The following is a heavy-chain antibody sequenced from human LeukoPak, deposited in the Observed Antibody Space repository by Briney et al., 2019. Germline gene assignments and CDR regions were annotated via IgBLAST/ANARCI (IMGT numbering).Heavy chain of an antibody. CDR3: ARAQREYYDSSGYYRTDENWFDP. D-gene: IGHD3-22*01. Sequence: ASVKVSCTASGYTFTSYGISWVRQAPGQGLEWMGWISAYNGNTNYAQRLQGRVTMTTDTSTSTAYMELRSLRSDDTAVYYCARAQREYYDSSGYYRTDENWFDPWGQGALVTVSS. CDR1: GYTFTSYG. CDR2: ISAYNGNT. J-gene: IGHJ5*02. V-gene: IGHV1-18*01.